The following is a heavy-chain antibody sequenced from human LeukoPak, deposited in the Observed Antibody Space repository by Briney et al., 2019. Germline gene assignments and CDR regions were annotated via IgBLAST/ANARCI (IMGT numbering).Heavy chain of an antibody. Sequence: SQTLSLTCTVSGGSISSGSYYWSWLRQPAGKGLEWIGRIYTSGSTNYNPSLKSRVTISVDTSKNQFSLKLSSVTAADTAVYYCARLRGYGGWYFDLWGRGTLVTVSS. CDR3: ARLRGYGGWYFDL. CDR1: GGSISSGSYY. J-gene: IGHJ2*01. V-gene: IGHV4-61*02. CDR2: IYTSGST. D-gene: IGHD3-16*01.